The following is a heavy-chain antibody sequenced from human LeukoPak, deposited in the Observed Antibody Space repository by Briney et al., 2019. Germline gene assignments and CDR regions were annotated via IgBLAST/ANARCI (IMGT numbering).Heavy chain of an antibody. D-gene: IGHD6-19*01. J-gene: IGHJ4*02. V-gene: IGHV1-69*13. CDR3: ASTPLTGTYSSGWYRVVNFDY. CDR2: IIPIFGTA. CDR1: GGTFSSYA. Sequence: SVKVSCKASGGTFSSYAISWVRQAPGQGLEWMGGIIPIFGTANYAQKFQGRVTITADESTSTAYMELSSLRSEDTAVYYCASTPLTGTYSSGWYRVVNFDYWGQGTLVTVSS.